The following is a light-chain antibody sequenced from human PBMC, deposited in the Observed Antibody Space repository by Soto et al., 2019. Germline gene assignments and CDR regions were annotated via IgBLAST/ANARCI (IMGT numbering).Light chain of an antibody. V-gene: IGLV2-14*01. CDR2: EVS. CDR3: SSYTSSSSWV. J-gene: IGLJ3*02. Sequence: QSVLTQPASVSGSPGQSITISCTGTSSDVGGYNYVSWYQQHPGKAPKLMIYEVSNRPSGVSNRFSGSKSGNTASLTISGIQAEDEADYYCSSYTSSSSWVFGGGTTVTVL. CDR1: SSDVGGYNY.